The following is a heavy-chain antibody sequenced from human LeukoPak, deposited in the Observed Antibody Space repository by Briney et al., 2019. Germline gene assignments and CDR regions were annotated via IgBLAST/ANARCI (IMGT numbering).Heavy chain of an antibody. Sequence: GGSLRLSCAASGVTFSSYAMSWVRQAPGQGLEWVSAIIGIVGSTYYAHSVKGGFTISRDKSKNPLYLQIDSLRAEDTAVYYCAKDVYRGSGYYFYFDYWGQGTLVTVSS. CDR3: AKDVYRGSGYYFYFDY. J-gene: IGHJ4*02. CDR2: IIGIVGST. V-gene: IGHV3-23*01. CDR1: GVTFSSYA. D-gene: IGHD3-22*01.